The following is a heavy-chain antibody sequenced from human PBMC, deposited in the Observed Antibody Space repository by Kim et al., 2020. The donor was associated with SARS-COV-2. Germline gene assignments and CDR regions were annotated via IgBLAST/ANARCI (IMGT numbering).Heavy chain of an antibody. J-gene: IGHJ1*01. CDR3: AKEGNTAAGTLAEYFQH. CDR1: GFTFSTYS. D-gene: IGHD2-2*01. V-gene: IGHV3-23*01. Sequence: GGSLRLSCAASGFTFSTYSMSWVRQAPGKGLEWVSAISGSGGSTYYPDSVKGRFTISRDNSRNTLYVQMNSLRAEDTAVYYCAKEGNTAAGTLAEYFQHWGQGTLVTVSS. CDR2: ISGSGGST.